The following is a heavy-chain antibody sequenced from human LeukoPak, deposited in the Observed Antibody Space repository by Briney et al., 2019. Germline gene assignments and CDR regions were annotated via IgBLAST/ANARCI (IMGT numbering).Heavy chain of an antibody. D-gene: IGHD6-25*01. CDR1: GDSISRSTYY. V-gene: IGHV4-39*02. Sequence: PSETLSLTCAVSGDSISRSTYYWAWIRQPPGKGLEWIGSVYYGRSPYFNPSLESRATISVDTSKNHFSLKMSSVTAADTAVYYCARSSGTGTFSYWGQGTLVTVSS. CDR3: ARSSGTGTFSY. J-gene: IGHJ4*02. CDR2: VYYGRSP.